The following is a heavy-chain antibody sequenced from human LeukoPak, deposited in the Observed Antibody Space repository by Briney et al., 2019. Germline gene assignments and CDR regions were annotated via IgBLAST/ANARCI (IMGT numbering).Heavy chain of an antibody. CDR1: GYTFTNYA. CDR3: ARDGDGDPLDY. D-gene: IGHD4-17*01. V-gene: IGHV1-3*01. J-gene: IGHJ4*02. Sequence: ASVKVSCKASGYTFTNYAMLWVRQAPGHRPEWLAWINAANGYARYSQDLQARVIITRDTSASTAYMEVNKLRSDDTAVYYCARDGDGDPLDYWGQGTLVTVSS. CDR2: INAANGYA.